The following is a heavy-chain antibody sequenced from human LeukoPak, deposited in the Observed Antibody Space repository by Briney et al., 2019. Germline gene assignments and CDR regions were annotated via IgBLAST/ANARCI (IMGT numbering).Heavy chain of an antibody. Sequence: GGSLRLSCAASGFTFSSYEMNWVRQAPGKGLEWVSYISSSGSTIYYADSVKGRFTISRDNSKNTLYLQMNSLRAEDTAVYYCAKFRGVLLWFGVIDYWGQGTLVTVSS. V-gene: IGHV3-48*03. CDR2: ISSSGSTI. CDR1: GFTFSSYE. J-gene: IGHJ4*02. CDR3: AKFRGVLLWFGVIDY. D-gene: IGHD3-10*01.